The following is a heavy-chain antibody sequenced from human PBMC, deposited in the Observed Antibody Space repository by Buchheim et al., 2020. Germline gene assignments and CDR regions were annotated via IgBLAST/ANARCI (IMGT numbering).Heavy chain of an antibody. D-gene: IGHD2-2*01. CDR2: INHSGST. V-gene: IGHV4-34*01. Sequence: QVQLQQWGAGLLKPSETLSLTCAVYGGSFSGYYWSWIRQPPGKGLEWMGEINHSGSTNYNPSLKIRVTITVSTSKNQFSLKLSSVTAADTAVYYCATGRDYCSSTSCYYYWGQGTL. J-gene: IGHJ4*02. CDR1: GGSFSGYY. CDR3: ATGRDYCSSTSCYYY.